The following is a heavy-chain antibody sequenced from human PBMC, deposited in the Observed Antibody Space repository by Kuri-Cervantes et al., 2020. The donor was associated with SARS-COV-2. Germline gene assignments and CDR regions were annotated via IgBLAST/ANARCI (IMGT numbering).Heavy chain of an antibody. CDR3: ARDRSDGALYYYYYMDV. D-gene: IGHD3-16*01. J-gene: IGHJ6*03. Sequence: SETLSLTCTVSGGSISSSSYYWGWIRQPPGKGLEWIGSIYYSGSAYYNPSLKSRVTISVDTSKNQFSLQLNSVTPEDTAVYYCARDRSDGALYYYYYMDVWGKGTTVTVSS. CDR1: GGSISSSSYY. V-gene: IGHV4-39*02. CDR2: IYYSGSA.